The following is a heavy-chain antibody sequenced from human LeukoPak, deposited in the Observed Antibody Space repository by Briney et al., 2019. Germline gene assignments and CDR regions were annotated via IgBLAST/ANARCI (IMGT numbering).Heavy chain of an antibody. Sequence: GGSLRLSCAASGFTVSSNYMSWVRQAPGKGLEWVSVIYSGGSTYYADSVKGRFTISRDNSKNTLYLQMNSLRAEDTAVYYCARDRGGGSYLFDYWGQGTPVTVSS. CDR1: GFTVSSNY. CDR3: ARDRGGGSYLFDY. V-gene: IGHV3-53*01. D-gene: IGHD1-26*01. CDR2: IYSGGST. J-gene: IGHJ4*02.